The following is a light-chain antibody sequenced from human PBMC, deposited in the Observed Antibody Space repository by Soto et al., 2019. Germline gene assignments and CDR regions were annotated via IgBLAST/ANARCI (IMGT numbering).Light chain of an antibody. CDR3: QEYNTWPWT. J-gene: IGKJ1*01. CDR2: GAS. CDR1: QSVNSN. V-gene: IGKV3-15*01. Sequence: EIVLTQYPGTLSLSPWERATLSCRASQSVNSNLAWYQQKLGQAPRVLIFGASTRATGIPARFSGSGSGTEFSLTINSLQSEDFAVYYCQEYNTWPWTFGQGTKVDIK.